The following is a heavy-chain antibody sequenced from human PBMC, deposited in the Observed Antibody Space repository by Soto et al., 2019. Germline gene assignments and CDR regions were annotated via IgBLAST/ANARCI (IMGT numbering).Heavy chain of an antibody. Sequence: SGPTLVNPTETLTLTCTVSGFSLSNARMGVSWIRQPPGKALEWLAHIFSNDEKSYSTSLKSRLTISKDTSKSQVVLTMTNMDPVDTATYYCARMIGGDIVATGYYYYYMDVWGKGTTVTVSS. CDR2: IFSNDEK. J-gene: IGHJ6*03. CDR1: GFSLSNARMG. V-gene: IGHV2-26*01. D-gene: IGHD5-12*01. CDR3: ARMIGGDIVATGYYYYYMDV.